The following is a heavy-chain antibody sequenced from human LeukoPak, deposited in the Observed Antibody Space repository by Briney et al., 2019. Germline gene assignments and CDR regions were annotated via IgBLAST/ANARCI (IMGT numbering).Heavy chain of an antibody. CDR3: AKAYSSGWYNSIDY. V-gene: IGHV3-30*18. CDR2: TSYDGSNK. CDR1: GFTFSSYA. Sequence: GGSLRLSCAASGFTFSSYAMHWVRQAPGKGLEWVAVTSYDGSNKYYADSVKGRFTISRDNSKNTLYLQMNSLRVEDTAVYYCAKAYSSGWYNSIDYWGQGTLVTVSS. J-gene: IGHJ4*02. D-gene: IGHD6-19*01.